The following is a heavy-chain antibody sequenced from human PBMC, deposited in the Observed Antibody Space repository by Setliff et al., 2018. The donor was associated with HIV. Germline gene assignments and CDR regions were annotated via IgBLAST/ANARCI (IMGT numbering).Heavy chain of an antibody. Sequence: GASVKVSCKVSGYPLSELSIHWVRQAPGQGLEWMGIISPSGDRTTYAQRFRGRVTMTSDTSTGTVYMELSSLRAEDTAVYYCARDQWGYSYGYYYYYYMDVWGKGTTVTVSS. D-gene: IGHD5-18*01. CDR3: ARDQWGYSYGYYYYYYMDV. CDR2: ISPSGDRT. CDR1: GYPLSELS. V-gene: IGHV1-46*01. J-gene: IGHJ6*03.